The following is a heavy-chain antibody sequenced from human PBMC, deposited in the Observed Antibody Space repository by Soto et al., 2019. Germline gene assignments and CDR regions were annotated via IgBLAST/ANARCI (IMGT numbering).Heavy chain of an antibody. Sequence: LRLSCAASGFTFSSYAMHWVRQAPGKGLEWVAVISYDGSNKYYADSVKGRFTISRDNSKNTLYLQMNSLRAEDTAVYYCARVYSSSAFDYWGQGTLVTVSS. CDR1: GFTFSSYA. D-gene: IGHD6-6*01. CDR2: ISYDGSNK. J-gene: IGHJ4*02. CDR3: ARVYSSSAFDY. V-gene: IGHV3-30-3*01.